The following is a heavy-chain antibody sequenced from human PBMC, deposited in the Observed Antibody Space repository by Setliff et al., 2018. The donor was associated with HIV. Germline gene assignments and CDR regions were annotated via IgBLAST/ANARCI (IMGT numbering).Heavy chain of an antibody. CDR2: IYTSGST. V-gene: IGHV4-4*08. CDR1: GGSISSYY. CDR3: ARDDDKLFDY. D-gene: IGHD3-22*01. Sequence: SETLSLTCTVSGGSISSYYWSWIRQPPGKGLEWIGYIYTSGSTNCNPSLKSRVTISVDTSKNQFSLKLSSVTAADTAVYYCARDDDKLFDYWGQGALVTVS. J-gene: IGHJ4*02.